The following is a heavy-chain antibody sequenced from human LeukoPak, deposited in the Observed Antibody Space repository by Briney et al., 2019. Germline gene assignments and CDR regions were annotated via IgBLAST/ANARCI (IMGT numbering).Heavy chain of an antibody. J-gene: IGHJ4*02. CDR3: ASAVPYAWFGELFDY. D-gene: IGHD3-10*01. V-gene: IGHV1-2*02. Sequence: AASVKVSCKASGYTFTGYYMHWVRQAPGQGLEWMGWINPNSGGTNYAQKFQGRVTMTRDTSISTAYMELSRLRSDDTAVYYCASAVPYAWFGELFDYWGQGTLVTVSS. CDR2: INPNSGGT. CDR1: GYTFTGYY.